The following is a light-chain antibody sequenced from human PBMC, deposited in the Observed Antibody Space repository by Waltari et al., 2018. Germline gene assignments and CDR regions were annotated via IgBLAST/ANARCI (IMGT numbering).Light chain of an antibody. V-gene: IGLV1-40*01. CDR3: QSYDSSLSASV. J-gene: IGLJ2*01. Sequence: QSVLTQPPSVSGAPGPRVTISCTGSTSNIGAGSDAHWYQQLPGTAPKLLIYDNTNRPSGVPDRFSGSKSGTSASLAITGLQPEDEADYYCQSYDSSLSASVFGGGTKLTVL. CDR1: TSNIGAGSD. CDR2: DNT.